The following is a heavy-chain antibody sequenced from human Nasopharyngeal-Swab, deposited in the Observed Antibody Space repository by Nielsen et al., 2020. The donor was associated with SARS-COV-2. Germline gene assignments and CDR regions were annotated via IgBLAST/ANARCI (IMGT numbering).Heavy chain of an antibody. CDR2: IAHDASNE. CDR1: GFTFSSFG. V-gene: IGHV3-30*03. CDR3: ARDAPAHYGAFY. Sequence: GGSLRLSCAASGFTFSSFGMHWVRQAPGKGLEWVAFIAHDASNEYYGDSVKGRFSLSRDSSKNTLYLQMDSLRGEDTAVYYCARDAPAHYGAFYWGRGTRVTVSS. D-gene: IGHD4-17*01. J-gene: IGHJ4*02.